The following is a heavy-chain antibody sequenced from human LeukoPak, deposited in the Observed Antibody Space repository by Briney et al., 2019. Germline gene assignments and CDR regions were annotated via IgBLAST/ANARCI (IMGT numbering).Heavy chain of an antibody. V-gene: IGHV3-7*01. CDR2: IKQDGSEK. J-gene: IGHJ4*02. D-gene: IGHD3-22*01. CDR1: GFTFSSYW. Sequence: GGSLRLSCAASGFTFSSYWMSWVRQAPGKGLEWVDNIKQDGSEKYYVDSVKGRFTISRDNAKNSLYLQMNSLRAEDTAVYYCASENYYDSSGYYLFDYWGQGTLVTVSS. CDR3: ASENYYDSSGYYLFDY.